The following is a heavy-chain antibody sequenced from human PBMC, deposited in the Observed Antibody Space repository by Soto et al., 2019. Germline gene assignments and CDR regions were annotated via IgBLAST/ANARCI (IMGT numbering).Heavy chain of an antibody. CDR3: ARDEAVAGDFDY. CDR2: FDPEDGET. Sequence: ASVKVSCKAFGYSFTNFYVHWVRQAPGQGLEWMGGFDPEDGETIYAQKFQGRVTMTTDTSTSTAYMELRSLRSDDTAVYYCARDEAVAGDFDYWGQGTLVTVSS. V-gene: IGHV1-24*01. J-gene: IGHJ4*02. CDR1: GYSFTNFY. D-gene: IGHD6-19*01.